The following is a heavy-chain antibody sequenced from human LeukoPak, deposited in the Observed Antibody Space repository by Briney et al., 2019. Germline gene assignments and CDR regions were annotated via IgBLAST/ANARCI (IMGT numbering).Heavy chain of an antibody. CDR2: ISSSSSYI. V-gene: IGHV3-21*01. Sequence: GGSLRLSCAASGFTLSSYSMNWVRQAPGKGLEWVSSISSSSSYIYYADSVKGRFTISRDNAKNSLYLQMNSLRAEDTAVYYCATYCSSTSCYDDAFDIWGQGTMVTVSS. CDR1: GFTLSSYS. J-gene: IGHJ3*02. D-gene: IGHD2-2*01. CDR3: ATYCSSTSCYDDAFDI.